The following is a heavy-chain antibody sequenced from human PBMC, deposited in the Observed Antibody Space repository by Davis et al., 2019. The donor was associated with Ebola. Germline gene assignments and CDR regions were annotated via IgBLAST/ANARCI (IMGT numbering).Heavy chain of an antibody. Sequence: ASVKVSCKASGYTFTGYYMHWVRQAPGQGLEWMGWINPNSGGTNYAQKFQGRVTMTRDTSISTAYMELSRLRSDDTAVYYCAGDLVVGASHYYYGMDVWGQGTTVTVSS. CDR2: INPNSGGT. V-gene: IGHV1-2*02. CDR1: GYTFTGYY. CDR3: AGDLVVGASHYYYGMDV. J-gene: IGHJ6*02. D-gene: IGHD1-26*01.